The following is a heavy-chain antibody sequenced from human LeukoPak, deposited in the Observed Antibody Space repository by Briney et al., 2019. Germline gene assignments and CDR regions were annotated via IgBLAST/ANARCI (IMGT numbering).Heavy chain of an antibody. V-gene: IGHV4-34*01. J-gene: IGHJ4*02. Sequence: PSETLSLTCAVYGGSFSGYYWSWIRQPPGKGLEWLGEINHSGSTNYNPSLKSRVTISVDTSKNQFSLKLSSVTAADTAVYYCARVKTKVVATTFDYWGQGTLVTVSS. CDR1: GGSFSGYY. D-gene: IGHD5-12*01. CDR2: INHSGST. CDR3: ARVKTKVVATTFDY.